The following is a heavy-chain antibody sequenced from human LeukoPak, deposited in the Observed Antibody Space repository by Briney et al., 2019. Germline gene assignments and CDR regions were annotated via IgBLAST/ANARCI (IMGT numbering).Heavy chain of an antibody. CDR1: GGSFSGYY. V-gene: IGHV4-34*01. CDR3: ARGSSYSSSSAYFDY. J-gene: IGHJ4*02. D-gene: IGHD6-6*01. Sequence: SETLSLTCAVYGGSFSGYYWGWIRQPPGKGLEWIGEINHSGSTNYNPSLKSRVTISVDTSKNQFSLKLSSVTAADTAVYYCARGSSYSSSSAYFDYWGQGTLVTVSS. CDR2: INHSGST.